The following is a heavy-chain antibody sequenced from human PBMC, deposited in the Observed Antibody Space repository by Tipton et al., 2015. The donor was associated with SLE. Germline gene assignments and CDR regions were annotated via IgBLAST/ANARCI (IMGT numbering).Heavy chain of an antibody. CDR2: IYHSGST. CDR3: ARGYSSNADDY. J-gene: IGHJ4*02. V-gene: IGHV4-38-2*02. Sequence: LRLSCTVSGYSISSGYYWGWIRQPPGKGLEWIGSIYHSGSTNYNPSLKSRVTISVDTSKNQFSLKLSSVTAADTAVYYCARGYSSNADDYWGQGTLVTVSS. CDR1: GYSISSGYY. D-gene: IGHD6-13*01.